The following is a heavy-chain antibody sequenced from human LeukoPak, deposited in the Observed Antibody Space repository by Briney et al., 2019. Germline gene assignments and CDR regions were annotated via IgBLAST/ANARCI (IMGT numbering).Heavy chain of an antibody. CDR1: GGSISSSSYY. D-gene: IGHD6-19*01. CDR2: INHSGST. CDR3: ARGPTALVGIAVAGTYFDY. V-gene: IGHV4-39*07. J-gene: IGHJ4*02. Sequence: SETLSLTCTVSGGSISSSSYYWGWIRQPPGKGLEWIGEINHSGSTNYNPSLKSRVTISVDTSKNQFSLKLSSVTAADTAVYYCARGPTALVGIAVAGTYFDYWGQGTLVTVSS.